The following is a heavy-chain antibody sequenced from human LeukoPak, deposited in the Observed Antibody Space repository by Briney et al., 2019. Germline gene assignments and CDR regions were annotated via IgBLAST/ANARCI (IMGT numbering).Heavy chain of an antibody. V-gene: IGHV3-48*03. Sequence: GGSLRLSCAASGFTFSSYEMNWVRQAPGKGLEWVSYISSSGSTIYYADSVKGRFTSSRDNAKNSLYLQMNSLRAEDTAVYYCARGASFVFDWGQGTLVTVSS. CDR3: ARGASFVFD. D-gene: IGHD3-3*01. J-gene: IGHJ4*02. CDR1: GFTFSSYE. CDR2: ISSSGSTI.